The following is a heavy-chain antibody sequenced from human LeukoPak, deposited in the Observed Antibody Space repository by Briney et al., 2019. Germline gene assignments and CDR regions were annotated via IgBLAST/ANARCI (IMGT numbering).Heavy chain of an antibody. D-gene: IGHD2-21*02. CDR3: ARALCDGDCYTRHFDH. Sequence: ASVKVSCKASGGTFSSYAISWVRQAPGQGLEWMGVIDPNGGATSYGKKFQGRRTVTRDTSTSTVYLEVSSLRSEDTAISYCARALCDGDCYTRHFDHWGQGTLVTVSS. J-gene: IGHJ4*02. CDR1: GGTFSSYA. V-gene: IGHV1-46*01. CDR2: IDPNGGAT.